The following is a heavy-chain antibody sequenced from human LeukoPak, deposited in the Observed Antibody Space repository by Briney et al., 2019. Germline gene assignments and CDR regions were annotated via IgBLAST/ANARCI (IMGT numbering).Heavy chain of an antibody. V-gene: IGHV4-59*08. D-gene: IGHD3-10*01. CDR3: ARHNYHGSGSYLDY. CDR1: GGYISNYY. J-gene: IGHJ4*02. Sequence: PSETLSLTCIVSGGYISNYYWSWIRQPPGKGLEWIGSIYHSGSTYYNPSLKSRVTISVDTSKNQFSLKLSSVTAADTAVYYCARHNYHGSGSYLDYWGQGTLVTVSS. CDR2: IYHSGST.